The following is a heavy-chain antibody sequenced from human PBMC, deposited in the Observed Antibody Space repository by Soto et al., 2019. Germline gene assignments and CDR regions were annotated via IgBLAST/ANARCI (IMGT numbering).Heavy chain of an antibody. D-gene: IGHD6-13*01. J-gene: IGHJ4*02. CDR3: ARQSYSSYYFDY. CDR2: ISSNGGST. Sequence: EVQLVESGGGLVQPGGSPRLSCAASGFTFSSYAMHWVRQAPGKGLEYVSAISSNGGSTYYANSVKGRFTISRDNSKNTLYLQMGSLRAEDMAVYYCARQSYSSYYFDYWGQGTLVTVSS. CDR1: GFTFSSYA. V-gene: IGHV3-64*01.